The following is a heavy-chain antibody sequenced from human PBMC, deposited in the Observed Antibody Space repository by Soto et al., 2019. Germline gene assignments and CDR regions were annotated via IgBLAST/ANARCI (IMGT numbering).Heavy chain of an antibody. D-gene: IGHD4-17*01. CDR1: GGTFSSYT. Sequence: QVPLVQSGAEVKKPGSSVKVSCKASGGTFSSYTISWVRQAPGQGLEWMGRIIPILGIANYAQKFQGRVTITADKSTSTAYMELSSLRSEDTAVYYCAREPDYGDDDAFYIWGQGTMVTVSS. J-gene: IGHJ3*02. CDR2: IIPILGIA. V-gene: IGHV1-69*08. CDR3: AREPDYGDDDAFYI.